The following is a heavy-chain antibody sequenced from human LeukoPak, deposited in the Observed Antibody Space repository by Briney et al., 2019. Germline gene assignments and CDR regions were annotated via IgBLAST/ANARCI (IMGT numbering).Heavy chain of an antibody. V-gene: IGHV4-34*01. D-gene: IGHD3-22*01. Sequence: SETLSLTCAVYGGSFSGYYWSWIRQPPGKGLEWIGEINHSGSTNYNPSLKSRVTISVDTSKNQFSLKLSSVTAADTAVYYCARRSDDDGGRNYYDSSGYLDYWGQGTLVTVSS. J-gene: IGHJ4*02. CDR1: GGSFSGYY. CDR3: ARRSDDDGGRNYYDSSGYLDY. CDR2: INHSGST.